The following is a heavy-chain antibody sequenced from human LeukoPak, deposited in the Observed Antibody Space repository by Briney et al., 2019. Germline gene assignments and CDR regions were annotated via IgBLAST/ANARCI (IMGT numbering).Heavy chain of an antibody. D-gene: IGHD1-20*01. CDR1: GASISTSAYS. J-gene: IGHJ4*02. V-gene: IGHV4-39*01. CDR3: ARRPITVAPYFFDS. Sequence: SETLSLTCIVSGASISTSAYSWGWIRQPPGKGLEWIGLYYIESPYYNPSLKGRLTLNVDASKSQLSLTLTSVTAADTAVYYCARRPITVAPYFFDSWGQGLLVTVSS. CDR2: LYYIESP.